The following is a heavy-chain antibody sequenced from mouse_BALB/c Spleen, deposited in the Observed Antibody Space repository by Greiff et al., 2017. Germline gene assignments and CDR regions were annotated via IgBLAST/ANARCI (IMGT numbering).Heavy chain of an antibody. V-gene: IGHV5-9*03. CDR2: ISSGGGNT. D-gene: IGHD1-2*01. CDR3: ARLRPDYFDY. CDR1: GFTFSSYS. J-gene: IGHJ2*01. Sequence: EVQLVESGGGLVKPGGSLKLSCAASGFTFSSYSMSWVRQTPEKRLEWVATISSGGGNTYYPDSVKGRFTISRDNAKNNLYLQMSSLRSEDTALDYCARLRPDYFDYWGQGTTLTVSS.